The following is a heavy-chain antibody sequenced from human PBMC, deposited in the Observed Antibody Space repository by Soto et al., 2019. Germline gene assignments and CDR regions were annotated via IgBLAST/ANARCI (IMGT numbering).Heavy chain of an antibody. CDR3: ARWARSGYYSNWFDP. CDR2: IYYSGST. J-gene: IGHJ5*02. D-gene: IGHD3-22*01. CDR1: GGSISSGGYY. V-gene: IGHV4-31*03. Sequence: SETLSLTCTVSGGSISSGGYYWSWIRQHPGKGLEWIGYIYYSGSTYYNPSLKSRVTISVDTSKNQFSLKLSSVTAADTAVYYCARWARSGYYSNWFDPWGQGTLVTVSS.